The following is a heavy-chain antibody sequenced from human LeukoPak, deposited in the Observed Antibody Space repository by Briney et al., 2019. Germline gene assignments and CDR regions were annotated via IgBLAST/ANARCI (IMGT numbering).Heavy chain of an antibody. CDR2: ISYSGST. CDR1: GGSISSYY. V-gene: IGHV4-59*01. Sequence: SETLSLTCTVSGGSISSYYWSWIRQPPGKGLEWIGYISYSGSTNYNPSLKSRVTISVDTSKNQFSLKLSSVTAADTAVYYCARIRVYSSSWEIFDYWGQGTLVTVSS. CDR3: ARIRVYSSSWEIFDY. J-gene: IGHJ4*02. D-gene: IGHD6-13*01.